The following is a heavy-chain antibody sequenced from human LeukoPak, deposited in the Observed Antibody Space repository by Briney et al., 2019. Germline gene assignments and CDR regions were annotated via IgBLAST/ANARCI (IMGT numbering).Heavy chain of an antibody. J-gene: IGHJ4*02. CDR2: IIPIFGTA. CDR3: ARRKFFPDYGGNEYYFDY. D-gene: IGHD4-23*01. CDR1: GGTFSSYA. V-gene: IGHV1-69*05. Sequence: ASVKVSCTASGGTFSSYAISWVRQAPGQGLEWMGGIIPIFGTANYAQKFQGRVTITTDESTSTAYMELSSLRSEDTAVYYCARRKFFPDYGGNEYYFDYWGQGTLVTVSS.